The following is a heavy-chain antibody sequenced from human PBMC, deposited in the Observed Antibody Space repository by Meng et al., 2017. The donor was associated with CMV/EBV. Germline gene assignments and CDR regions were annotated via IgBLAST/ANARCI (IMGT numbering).Heavy chain of an antibody. CDR2: IYYSGST. V-gene: IGHV4-39*01. Sequence: WVRQPPGKGLEWIGSIYYSGSTYYNPSLKSRVTISVDTSKNQFSLKLSSVTAADTAVYYCARRDDFWSGYLNWGQGTLVTVSS. D-gene: IGHD3-3*01. J-gene: IGHJ4*02. CDR3: ARRDDFWSGYLN.